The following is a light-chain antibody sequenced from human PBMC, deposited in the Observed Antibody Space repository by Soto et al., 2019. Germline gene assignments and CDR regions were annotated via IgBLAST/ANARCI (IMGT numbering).Light chain of an antibody. J-gene: IGLJ2*01. CDR3: SSYTSRSTLV. CDR2: DVS. V-gene: IGLV2-14*03. CDR1: SSDVGGCNS. Sequence: QSVLTQPASVSGSPGQSITISCTGTSSDVGGCNSVSWYQQHPGKAPKLMIYDVSNRPSGVSNRFSGSKSGNTASLTISGLQAEDEADYYCSSYTSRSTLVFGGGTKVTVL.